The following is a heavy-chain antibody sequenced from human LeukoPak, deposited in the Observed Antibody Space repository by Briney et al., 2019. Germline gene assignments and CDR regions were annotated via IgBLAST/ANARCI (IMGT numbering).Heavy chain of an antibody. Sequence: ASVKVSCKASGGTSSSYAISWVRQAPGQGLEWMGGIIPIFGTANYAQKFQGRVTITADESTSTAYMELSSLRSEDTAVYYCARDLVDIVVVPAANNDAFDIWGQGTMVTVSS. V-gene: IGHV1-69*13. CDR2: IIPIFGTA. CDR1: GGTSSSYA. D-gene: IGHD2-2*03. J-gene: IGHJ3*02. CDR3: ARDLVDIVVVPAANNDAFDI.